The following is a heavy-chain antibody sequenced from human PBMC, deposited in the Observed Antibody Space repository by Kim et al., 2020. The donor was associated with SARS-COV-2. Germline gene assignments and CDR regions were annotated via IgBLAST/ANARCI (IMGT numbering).Heavy chain of an antibody. CDR1: GGSISSSSYY. V-gene: IGHV4-39*01. J-gene: IGHJ5*02. CDR2: IYYSGST. D-gene: IGHD2-15*01. CDR3: ASHDCSGGSCYLSVNWFDP. Sequence: SETLSLTCTVSGGSISSSSYYWGWIRQPPGKGLEWIGSIYYSGSTYYNPSLKSRVTISVDTSKNQFSLKLSSVTAADTAVYYCASHDCSGGSCYLSVNWFDPWGQGTLVTVSS.